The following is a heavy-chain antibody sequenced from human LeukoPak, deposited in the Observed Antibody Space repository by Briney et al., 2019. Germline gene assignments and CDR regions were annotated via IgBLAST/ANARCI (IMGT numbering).Heavy chain of an antibody. D-gene: IGHD2-8*01. Sequence: GASVKVSCKASGYTFTGYYMHWVRQAPGQGLEWMGWINPNSGGTNYAQKFQGRVTMTRDTSISTAYMELSRLRSEDTAVYYCASSYCTNGVCAYYYYYMDVWGKGTTVTVSS. CDR2: INPNSGGT. J-gene: IGHJ6*03. CDR1: GYTFTGYY. V-gene: IGHV1-2*02. CDR3: ASSYCTNGVCAYYYYYMDV.